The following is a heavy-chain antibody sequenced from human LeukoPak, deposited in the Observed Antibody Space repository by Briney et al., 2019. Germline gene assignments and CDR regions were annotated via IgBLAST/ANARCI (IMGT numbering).Heavy chain of an antibody. CDR1: GFTFSSYA. CDR3: AMTGSYRQRGDY. Sequence: GGSLRLSCAASGFTFSSYAMHWVRQAPGKGLEWVAVISYDGSNKYYADSVKGRFTISIDNAKSSLYLQMNSLRDEDTAVYYCAMTGSYRQRGDYWGQGTLVTVSS. CDR2: ISYDGSNK. V-gene: IGHV3-30-3*01. D-gene: IGHD1-26*01. J-gene: IGHJ4*02.